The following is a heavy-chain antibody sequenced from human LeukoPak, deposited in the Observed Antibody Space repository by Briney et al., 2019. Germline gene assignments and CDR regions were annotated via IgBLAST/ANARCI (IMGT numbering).Heavy chain of an antibody. CDR3: ARVKVETGYYYGMDV. V-gene: IGHV4-59*08. D-gene: IGHD5-18*01. CDR1: GGSISSYY. CDR2: IYYSGST. J-gene: IGHJ6*02. Sequence: PSETLSLTCTVSGGSISSYYWSWIRQPPGKGLEWIGYIYYSGSTNYNPSLKSRVTISVDTSKNQFSLKLSSVTAADTAVYYCARVKVETGYYYGMDVWGQGTTVTVSS.